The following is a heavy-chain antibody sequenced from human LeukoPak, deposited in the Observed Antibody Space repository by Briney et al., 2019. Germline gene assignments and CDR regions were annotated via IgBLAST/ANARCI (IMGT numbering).Heavy chain of an antibody. D-gene: IGHD6-19*01. CDR3: ARGTLVAVAGTFDY. CDR2: ISSSDSTI. Sequence: GGSLRLSCAASGFTFSDYYMSWIRQAPGKGREWVSYISSSDSTIYYADSVRGRFTISRDNAKNSLYLQMNSLRAEDTAVYYCARGTLVAVAGTFDYWGQGTLVTVSS. J-gene: IGHJ4*02. V-gene: IGHV3-11*01. CDR1: GFTFSDYY.